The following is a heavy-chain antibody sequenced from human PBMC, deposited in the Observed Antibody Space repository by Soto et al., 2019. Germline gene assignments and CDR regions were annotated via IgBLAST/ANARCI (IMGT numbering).Heavy chain of an antibody. CDR2: ISSSSSYI. Sequence: EVQLVESGGGLVKPGGSLRLSCAASGFTFSRYSMNWVRQAPGKGLEWVSSISSSSSYIYYADSVKGRFTISRDNAKNSLYLQMNSLRAEDTAVYYCARDSRSGSYPYSWGQGTLVTVSS. CDR1: GFTFSRYS. J-gene: IGHJ4*02. CDR3: ARDSRSGSYPYS. V-gene: IGHV3-21*01. D-gene: IGHD1-26*01.